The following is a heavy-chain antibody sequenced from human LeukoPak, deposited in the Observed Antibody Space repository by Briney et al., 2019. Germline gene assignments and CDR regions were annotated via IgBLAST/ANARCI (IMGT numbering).Heavy chain of an antibody. J-gene: IGHJ5*02. CDR2: INHSGST. D-gene: IGHD3-3*01. Sequence: SETLSLTCAVYGGSFSGYYWSWIRQPPGKGLEWIGEINHSGSTNYNPSLKSRVTISVDTSKNQFSLKLSSVTAADTAVYYCARGETYYVFWSGYYSNWFDPWGQGTLVTVSS. V-gene: IGHV4-34*01. CDR1: GGSFSGYY. CDR3: ARGETYYVFWSGYYSNWFDP.